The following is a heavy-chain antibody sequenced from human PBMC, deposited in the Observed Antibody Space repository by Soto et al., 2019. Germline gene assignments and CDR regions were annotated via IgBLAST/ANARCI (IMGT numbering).Heavy chain of an antibody. CDR2: ISYDGSNK. D-gene: IGHD4-17*01. V-gene: IGHV3-30*18. Sequence: GGSLRLSCAASGFTFSSFGMHRVSQAPGKGLEWVAVISYDGSNKYYADSVKGRFTISRDNSKNTLYLQMNSLRAEDTAVYYCAKPIATTVTSNWFDPWGQGTLVTVSS. CDR1: GFTFSSFG. J-gene: IGHJ5*02. CDR3: AKPIATTVTSNWFDP.